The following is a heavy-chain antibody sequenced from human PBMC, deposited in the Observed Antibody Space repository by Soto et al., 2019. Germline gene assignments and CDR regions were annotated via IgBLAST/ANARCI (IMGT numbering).Heavy chain of an antibody. CDR1: GDSVSSNTAS. CDR2: TYYTSKWDN. D-gene: IGHD1-26*01. J-gene: IGHJ4*02. CDR3: ARVPAWDGPNFVY. V-gene: IGHV6-1*01. Sequence: PSQTLSLTCAISGDSVSSNTASWNWIRKAPSRGLEWLGRTYYTSKWDNDYAGSVRSRITVNPDTTKNQFSLQLNSVTPEDTAVYYCARVPAWDGPNFVYWGQGTLVTVSS.